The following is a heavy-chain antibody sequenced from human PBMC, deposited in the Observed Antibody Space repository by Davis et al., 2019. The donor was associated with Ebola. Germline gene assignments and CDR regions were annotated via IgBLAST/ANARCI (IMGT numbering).Heavy chain of an antibody. D-gene: IGHD2-2*01. Sequence: SEPLSLTCTVSGGSISSYYWSWIRHPPGKGLEWIGKINHSGSTNYNPSLKSRVTISVDTSKNQFSLKLSSVTAADTAVYYCARARYCSSTSCWYNWFDPWGQGTLVTVSS. CDR1: GGSISSYY. CDR2: INHSGST. J-gene: IGHJ5*02. V-gene: IGHV4-34*01. CDR3: ARARYCSSTSCWYNWFDP.